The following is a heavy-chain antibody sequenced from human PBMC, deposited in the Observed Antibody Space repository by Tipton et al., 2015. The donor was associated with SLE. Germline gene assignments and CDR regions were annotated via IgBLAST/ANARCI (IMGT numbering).Heavy chain of an antibody. CDR2: IGSSGSII. D-gene: IGHD2/OR15-2a*01. V-gene: IGHV3-48*03. Sequence: GSLRLSCAASGFTFSNYEMNWVRQAPGKGLEWVSYIGSSGSIIHYADSVKGRFTISRDNAKSSLYLQMNSLRAEDTAVYYCATLSSLGYYYGMDVWGQGTTVTVSS. J-gene: IGHJ6*02. CDR1: GFTFSNYE. CDR3: ATLSSLGYYYGMDV.